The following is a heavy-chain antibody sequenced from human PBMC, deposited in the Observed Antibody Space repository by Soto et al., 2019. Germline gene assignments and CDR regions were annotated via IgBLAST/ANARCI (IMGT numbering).Heavy chain of an antibody. CDR2: VSGGGGST. J-gene: IGHJ4*02. V-gene: IGHV3-23*01. CDR1: GFTFRTYS. D-gene: IGHD2-15*01. CDR3: AKDRHCGGGTCQRSYFDH. Sequence: EVQLLESGGALVQPGGSLRLSCVASGFTFRTYSMSWVRQVPGKGLEWVSVVSGGGGSTYYAGSVRGRFTISRDNSKNTLYLQMNNLRDEGSAVYYCAKDRHCGGGTCQRSYFDHWGQGTPVTVSS.